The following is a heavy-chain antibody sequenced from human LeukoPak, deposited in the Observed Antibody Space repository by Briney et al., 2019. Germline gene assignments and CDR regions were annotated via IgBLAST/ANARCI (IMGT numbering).Heavy chain of an antibody. Sequence: GGSLRLSCAASGFTFSSYGMHWVRQAPGKGLEWVAVIWYDGSNKYYADSVKGRFTISRDNSKNTLYLQMNSLRAEDTAVYYCAKGDYGDSRLGHFDYWGQGTLVTVSS. J-gene: IGHJ4*02. D-gene: IGHD4-17*01. CDR1: GFTFSSYG. CDR2: IWYDGSNK. V-gene: IGHV3-33*06. CDR3: AKGDYGDSRLGHFDY.